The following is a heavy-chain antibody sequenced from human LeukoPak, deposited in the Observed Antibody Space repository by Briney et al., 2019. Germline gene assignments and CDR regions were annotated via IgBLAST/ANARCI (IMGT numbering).Heavy chain of an antibody. V-gene: IGHV4-59*01. CDR2: IYYTGAT. Sequence: PSETRSLTCTVSGGSISTYYWSWIRLPPGKGLEWIGYIYYTGATYYNPSLKRRVTISLDTSKNQFSLKLSSVTAADAVVYYCARAGYSYGTGYYFDYWGQGALVTVSS. J-gene: IGHJ4*02. CDR1: GGSISTYY. D-gene: IGHD5-18*01. CDR3: ARAGYSYGTGYYFDY.